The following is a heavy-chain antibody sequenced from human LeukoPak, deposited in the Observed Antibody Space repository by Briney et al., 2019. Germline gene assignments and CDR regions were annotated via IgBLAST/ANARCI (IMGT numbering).Heavy chain of an antibody. CDR2: IYYSGST. CDR3: ARQRNYYGSGSYYNGRWFDP. V-gene: IGHV4-59*08. Sequence: PSETLSLTCTVSGGSISSYYWSWIRQPPGKGLEWIGYIYYSGSTNYNPSLKSRVTISVDTSKNQFSLKLSSVTATDTAVYYCARQRNYYGSGSYYNGRWFDPWGQGTLVTVSS. CDR1: GGSISSYY. J-gene: IGHJ5*02. D-gene: IGHD3-10*01.